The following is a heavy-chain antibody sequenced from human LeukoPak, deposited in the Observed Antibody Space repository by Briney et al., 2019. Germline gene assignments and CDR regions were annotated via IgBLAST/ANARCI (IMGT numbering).Heavy chain of an antibody. V-gene: IGHV4-4*09. CDR2: ILTSGST. CDR3: ARVRVSGSYLYYFDN. D-gene: IGHD1-26*01. Sequence: SETLSLTCSVSGGSISSDHWSWVRQPPGKGLERIGYILTSGSTNYNPSFKSRVSISVDTSKNQFSLKLSSVTAEDTAVYYCARVRVSGSYLYYFDNWGQGTLVTVSS. CDR1: GGSISSDH. J-gene: IGHJ4*02.